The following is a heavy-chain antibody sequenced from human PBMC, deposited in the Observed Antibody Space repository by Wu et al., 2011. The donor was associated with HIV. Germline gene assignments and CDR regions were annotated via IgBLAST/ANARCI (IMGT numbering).Heavy chain of an antibody. CDR1: GYTFTNYD. J-gene: IGHJ5*02. CDR3: ARGPGGYGDYSWFDP. D-gene: IGHD4-17*01. Sequence: QVQLVQSGAEMKKPGASVTVSCKASGYTFTNYDIHWVRQATGQGLQWMGWMNPNSGDTGYAQKFQGRVSITRNTSISTAYMELSGLRSEDTAVYYCARGPGGYGDYSWFDPVGQGTLGHRLL. CDR2: MNPNSGDT. V-gene: IGHV1-8*01.